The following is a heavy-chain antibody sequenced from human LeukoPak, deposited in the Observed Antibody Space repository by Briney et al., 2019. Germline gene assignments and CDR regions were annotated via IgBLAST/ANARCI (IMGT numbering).Heavy chain of an antibody. CDR2: INPSGGST. CDR1: GYTFTSYY. V-gene: IGHV1-46*01. Sequence: GASVKVSCKASGYTFTSYYMHWVRQAPGQGLEWMGIINPSGGSTSYAQKFQGRVTMTRDTSISTAYMELSRLRSDDTAVYYCASLPPLSRFPYYFDYWGQGTLVTVSS. D-gene: IGHD3-16*01. CDR3: ASLPPLSRFPYYFDY. J-gene: IGHJ4*02.